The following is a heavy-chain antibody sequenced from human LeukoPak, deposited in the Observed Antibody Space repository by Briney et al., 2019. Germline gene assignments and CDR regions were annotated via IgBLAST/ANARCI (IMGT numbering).Heavy chain of an antibody. V-gene: IGHV4-59*01. D-gene: IGHD6-13*01. J-gene: IGHJ4*02. Sequence: PSETLSLTCTVSGVSISRYYCSWIRQPPGKGLEWIGYIYYSGSANYNPSLTSRVTISVDTSKNQFSLKLSSVTAADTAVYYCASIYSSSWYNDDYWGQGTLVTVSS. CDR1: GVSISRYY. CDR3: ASIYSSSWYNDDY. CDR2: IYYSGSA.